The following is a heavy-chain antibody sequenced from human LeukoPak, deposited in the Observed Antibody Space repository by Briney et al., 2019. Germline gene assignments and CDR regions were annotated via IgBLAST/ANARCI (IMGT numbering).Heavy chain of an antibody. J-gene: IGHJ4*02. D-gene: IGHD1-26*01. CDR1: GGSLSSGSYY. Sequence: PSETLPLTCTVSGGSLSSGSYYWGWIRQPPGKGLEWIGSVYYSGSTYYNPSLKSRVTISVDTSKNQFSLKLRSVTAADTAVYYCASPKRYTGSQHTFDYWGQGTLVTVSS. V-gene: IGHV4-39*01. CDR2: VYYSGST. CDR3: ASPKRYTGSQHTFDY.